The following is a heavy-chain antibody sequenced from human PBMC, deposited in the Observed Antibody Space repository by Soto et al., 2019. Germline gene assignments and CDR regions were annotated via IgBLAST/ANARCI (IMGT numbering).Heavy chain of an antibody. CDR1: GFTFNTYS. J-gene: IGHJ6*02. CDR3: AKDVEPSDWYPHYYYYGLNV. Sequence: EVHLLESGGGLVQPGGSLRLSCGASGFTFNTYSMTWVRQAPGKGLEWVSAISGSGGNAFYADSVKGRFTISRDNSKNTLYLQMDSLRAEDTAVYYCAKDVEPSDWYPHYYYYGLNVWGQGTTVTVSS. D-gene: IGHD6-19*01. V-gene: IGHV3-23*01. CDR2: ISGSGGNA.